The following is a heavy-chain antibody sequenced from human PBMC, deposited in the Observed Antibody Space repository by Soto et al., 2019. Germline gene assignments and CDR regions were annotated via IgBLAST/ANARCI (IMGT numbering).Heavy chain of an antibody. J-gene: IGHJ6*02. CDR1: GFTFSDYY. CDR3: AGVTEAGYGMDV. CDR2: ISYSGKTI. V-gene: IGHV3-11*01. Sequence: QVQLVESGGGLVKPGGSLRLSCVVSGFTFSDYYMSWVRKAPGKGLEWVSYISYSGKTIYYADSVKGRFTISRDNAKNSLYLQMNSLRAEDTAVHYGAGVTEAGYGMDVWGQGTTVTVSS.